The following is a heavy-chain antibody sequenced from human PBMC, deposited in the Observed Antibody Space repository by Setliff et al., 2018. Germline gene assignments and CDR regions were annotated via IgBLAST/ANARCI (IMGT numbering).Heavy chain of an antibody. Sequence: ASVKVSCKASGGTFSSYAISWVRQAPGQGLEWMGGIIPIFGTANYAQKFQGRVTITADESTSTAYMELSSLRSEDTAVYYCARDSRGLVPAAIKGSYYYYGMDVWGQGTTVTVSS. CDR1: GGTFSSYA. CDR2: IIPIFGTA. D-gene: IGHD2-2*02. CDR3: ARDSRGLVPAAIKGSYYYYGMDV. J-gene: IGHJ6*02. V-gene: IGHV1-69*13.